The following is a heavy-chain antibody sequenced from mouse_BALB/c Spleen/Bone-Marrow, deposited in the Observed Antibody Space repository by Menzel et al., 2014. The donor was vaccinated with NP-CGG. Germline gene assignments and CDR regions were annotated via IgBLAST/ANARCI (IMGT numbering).Heavy chain of an antibody. V-gene: IGHV1-69*02. CDR1: GYTFTSYW. D-gene: IGHD1-1*01. CDR2: IYPSDSYI. CDR3: TRYGNSHYYAIDY. J-gene: IGHJ4*01. Sequence: VQLQESGAELVRPGASLKLSCRASGYTFTSYWINWVKQRPGQGLEWIGNIYPSDSYINYNQRFKDKATLTVDKSSSTAYMQLSSPTSEDSAVYYCTRYGNSHYYAIDYWGQGTSVTVSS.